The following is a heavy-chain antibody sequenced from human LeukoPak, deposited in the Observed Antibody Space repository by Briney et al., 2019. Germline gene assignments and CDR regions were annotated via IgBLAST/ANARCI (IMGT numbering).Heavy chain of an antibody. V-gene: IGHV3-23*01. D-gene: IGHD2/OR15-2a*01. CDR2: TSGSGGST. CDR3: AKASRISRPLDY. J-gene: IGHJ4*02. CDR1: GFTFSDYY. Sequence: GGSLRLSCAASGFTFSDYYMSWVRQAPGKGLEWVSATSGSGGSTYYADSVKGRFTISRDNSKNTLYLQMNSLRAEDTAVYYCAKASRISRPLDYWGQGTLVTVSS.